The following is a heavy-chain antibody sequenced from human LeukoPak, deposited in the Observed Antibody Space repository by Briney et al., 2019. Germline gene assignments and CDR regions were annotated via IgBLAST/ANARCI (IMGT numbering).Heavy chain of an antibody. V-gene: IGHV1-2*02. J-gene: IGHJ4*02. CDR3: AREDLAAAGYDY. CDR1: GYTFTGYA. CDR2: INTEKRGT. D-gene: IGHD6-13*01. Sequence: ASVKVSCKASGYTFTGYAIHWVRQAPGQGLEWMGWINTEKRGTGYAHKFQGRVTMTSDTSISTAYMELSRLRSEDTAVYYCAREDLAAAGYDYWGQGTLVTVSS.